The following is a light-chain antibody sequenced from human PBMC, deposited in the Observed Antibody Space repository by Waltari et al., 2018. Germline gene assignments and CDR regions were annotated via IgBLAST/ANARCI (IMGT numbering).Light chain of an antibody. CDR1: SSDVGGYNF. Sequence: QSALTQPASVSGSPGQSITISCYGTSSDVGGYNFVPWYQQHPGKAPKLMIYEVSNRPSGVSNRCSGSKSGNTASLTISGLQAEDEADYYCSSYTSSSPSFGGGTKLTVL. V-gene: IGLV2-14*01. J-gene: IGLJ2*01. CDR2: EVS. CDR3: SSYTSSSPS.